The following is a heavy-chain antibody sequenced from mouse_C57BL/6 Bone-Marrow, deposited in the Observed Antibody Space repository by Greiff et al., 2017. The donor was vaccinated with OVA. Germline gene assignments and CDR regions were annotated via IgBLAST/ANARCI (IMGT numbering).Heavy chain of an antibody. CDR2: IYPSDSET. CDR1: GYTFTSYW. CDR3: ARYYYGSLFDY. J-gene: IGHJ2*01. Sequence: VQLQQPGAELVRPGSSVKLSCKASGYTFTSYWMDWVKQRPGQGLEWIGNIYPSDSETHYNQKFKDKATLTVEKSSSTAYMQLSSLTSEDSAVYYCARYYYGSLFDYWGQGTTLTVSS. D-gene: IGHD1-1*01. V-gene: IGHV1-61*01.